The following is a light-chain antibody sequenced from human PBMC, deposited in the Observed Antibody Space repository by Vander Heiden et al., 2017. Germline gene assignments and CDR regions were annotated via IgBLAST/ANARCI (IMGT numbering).Light chain of an antibody. J-gene: IGLJ2*01. V-gene: IGLV1-44*01. CDR1: SATIGTTT. Sequence: QSLLTQPPSASGTPGQRVTISCSGSSATIGTTTVNWYQQRPGSATKRLIDSSNQRPSGVPVRFSGAKSGTSASLAISGLQPEDEADYYCAAWDDSLRGHVLFGGGTKLTVL. CDR2: SSN. CDR3: AAWDDSLRGHVL.